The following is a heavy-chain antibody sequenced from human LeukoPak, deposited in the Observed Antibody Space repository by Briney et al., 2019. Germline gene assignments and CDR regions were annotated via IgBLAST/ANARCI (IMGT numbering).Heavy chain of an antibody. CDR1: GFTFSDYS. D-gene: IGHD5-12*01. Sequence: GRSLRLSCAASGFTFSDYSMHWVRQAPGQGLEWVSYISGSGSTMYHADSVKGRFTIPRDNARNSSYLQMNSLRDEDTAVYYCARPYSAVFDYWGQGTLVTVPS. J-gene: IGHJ4*02. CDR2: ISGSGSTM. V-gene: IGHV3-48*02. CDR3: ARPYSAVFDY.